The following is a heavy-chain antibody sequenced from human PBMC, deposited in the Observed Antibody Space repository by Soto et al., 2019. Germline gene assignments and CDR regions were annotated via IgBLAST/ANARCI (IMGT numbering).Heavy chain of an antibody. V-gene: IGHV3-7*01. D-gene: IGHD2-2*01. J-gene: IGHJ4*02. CDR1: GSTFSSYW. CDR2: IKQDGSEK. CDR3: ARDRVPWSAAQFDY. Sequence: PGGSLRLSCAASGSTFSSYWMSWVRQAPGKGLEWVANIKQDGSEKYYVDSVKGRFTISRDNAKNSLYLQMNSLRAEDTAVYYCARDRVPWSAAQFDYWGQGTLVTVSS.